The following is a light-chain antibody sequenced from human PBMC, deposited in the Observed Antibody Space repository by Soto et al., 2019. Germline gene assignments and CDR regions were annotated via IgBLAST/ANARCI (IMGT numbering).Light chain of an antibody. V-gene: IGLV1-44*01. CDR2: GTD. CDR3: GAWDGSLNALFV. Sequence: QSVLSQPPSASGTPGQRVTISCSGSTSNIGSNTVNWYQQLPGTAHRLLIDGTDQRPSGVPDRFSGSKSGTSASLASSGRRSEDEADYYCGAWDGSLNALFVFGTGTKLTVL. CDR1: TSNIGSNT. J-gene: IGLJ1*01.